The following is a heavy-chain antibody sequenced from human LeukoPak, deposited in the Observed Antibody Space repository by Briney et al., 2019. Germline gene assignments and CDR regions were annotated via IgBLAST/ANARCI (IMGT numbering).Heavy chain of an antibody. CDR1: GGSIISYY. J-gene: IGHJ6*03. D-gene: IGHD3-22*01. V-gene: IGHV4-4*07. CDR3: ATDNAYYDSSAYDGRDYYYMDV. Sequence: SETLSLTCTVSGGSIISYYWSWIRQPAGKGLEWIGRFYTSGSTNYNPSLKSRVTMSVDTSKNQFSLKLSSVTAADTAVYYCATDNAYYDSSAYDGRDYYYMDVWGKGTPVTVSS. CDR2: FYTSGST.